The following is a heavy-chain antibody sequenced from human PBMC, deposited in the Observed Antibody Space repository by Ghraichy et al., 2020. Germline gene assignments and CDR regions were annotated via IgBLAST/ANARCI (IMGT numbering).Heavy chain of an antibody. V-gene: IGHV3-30-3*01. J-gene: IGHJ4*02. CDR2: ISNDGDKG. D-gene: IGHD2-2*03. CDR3: ASFGYRDSIGDY. CDR1: GFTFSAYA. Sequence: GGSLRLSCAASGFTFSAYAMQWVRQAPGKGLEWVAFISNDGDKGYFTDSVKGRFTISRDNSKNMLFLQLNSLRPEDTAVYYCASFGYRDSIGDYWGQGTQVTVSS.